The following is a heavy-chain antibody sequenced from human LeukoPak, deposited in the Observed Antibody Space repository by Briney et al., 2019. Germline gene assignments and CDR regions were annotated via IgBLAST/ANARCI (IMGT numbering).Heavy chain of an antibody. V-gene: IGHV3-48*03. CDR2: ISSSGSTV. D-gene: IGHD3-10*01. CDR1: GFTLRSYV. CDR3: ARHSASGSYYSLKFDN. J-gene: IGHJ4*02. Sequence: PGGSLRLSCVASGFTLRSYVMNWVRQAPGKGLEWVSYISSSGSTVYCADSVKGRFTISRDDAKNSLYLQMNSLRAEDTAVYYCARHSASGSYYSLKFDNWGQGTLVTVSS.